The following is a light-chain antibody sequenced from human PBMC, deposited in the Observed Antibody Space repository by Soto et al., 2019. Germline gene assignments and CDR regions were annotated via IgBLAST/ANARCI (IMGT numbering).Light chain of an antibody. Sequence: QSVLTQPPSVSVAPGQRVTSSCTGSSSNIGAGYDVHWYQQLPGTAPKLLIYGNSNRPSGVPDRFSGSKSGTSASLAITGLQAEDEADYYCQSYDSSLREVFGTGTKVTVL. CDR1: SSNIGAGYD. J-gene: IGLJ1*01. V-gene: IGLV1-40*01. CDR2: GNS. CDR3: QSYDSSLREV.